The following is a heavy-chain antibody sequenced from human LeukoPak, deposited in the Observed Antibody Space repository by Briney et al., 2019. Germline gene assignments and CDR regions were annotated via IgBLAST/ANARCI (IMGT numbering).Heavy chain of an antibody. J-gene: IGHJ6*02. CDR1: GSTFSSYG. Sequence: GRSLRLSCAASGSTFSSYGMHWVRQAPGKGLEWVAVISYDGSNKYYADSVKGRFTISRDNSKNTLYLQMNSLRAEDTAVYYCAKDRGGYSLKYYYGMDVWGQGTTVTVSS. D-gene: IGHD5-18*01. CDR2: ISYDGSNK. CDR3: AKDRGGYSLKYYYGMDV. V-gene: IGHV3-30*18.